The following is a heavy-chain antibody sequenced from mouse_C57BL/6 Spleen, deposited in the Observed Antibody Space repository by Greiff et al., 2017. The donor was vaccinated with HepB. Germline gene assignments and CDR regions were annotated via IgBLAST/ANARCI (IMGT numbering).Heavy chain of an antibody. D-gene: IGHD1-1*01. J-gene: IGHJ3*01. Sequence: QVQLQQSGAELVRPGSSVKLSCKASGYTFTSYWMHWVKQRPIQGLEWIGNIDPSDSETHYNQKFKDKATLTVDKSSSTAYMQLSSLTSEDSAVYYCASPLYYGSSLAYWGQGTLVTVSA. CDR2: IDPSDSET. CDR1: GYTFTSYW. V-gene: IGHV1-52*01. CDR3: ASPLYYGSSLAY.